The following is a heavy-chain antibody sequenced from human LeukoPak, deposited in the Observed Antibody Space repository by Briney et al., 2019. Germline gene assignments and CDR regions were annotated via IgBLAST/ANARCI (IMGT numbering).Heavy chain of an antibody. D-gene: IGHD6-19*01. Sequence: SETLSLTCAVYGGSFSGYYWSWIRQPPGKGLEWIGEINHSGSTNYNPSLKSRVTISVDTSKNQFSLKLSSVTAADTAVYYCARGRVSSGWYRDYWGQGTLVTVSS. V-gene: IGHV4-34*01. CDR3: ARGRVSSGWYRDY. CDR1: GGSFSGYY. J-gene: IGHJ4*02. CDR2: INHSGST.